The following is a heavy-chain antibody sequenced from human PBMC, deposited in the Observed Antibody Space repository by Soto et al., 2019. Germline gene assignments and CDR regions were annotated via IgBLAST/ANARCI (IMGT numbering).Heavy chain of an antibody. V-gene: IGHV3-23*01. J-gene: IGHJ4*02. Sequence: GGSLRLSCAASGFTFSSYAMSWVRQAPGKGLEWVSAISGSGGSTYYADSVKGRFTISRDNSKNTLYLQMNSLRAEDTAVYYCAKDSPPYDSSGYYLYFDYWGQGTLVTVSS. CDR3: AKDSPPYDSSGYYLYFDY. D-gene: IGHD3-22*01. CDR1: GFTFSSYA. CDR2: ISGSGGST.